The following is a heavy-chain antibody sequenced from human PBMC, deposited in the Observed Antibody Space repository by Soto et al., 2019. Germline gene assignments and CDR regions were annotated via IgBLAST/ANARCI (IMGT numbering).Heavy chain of an antibody. J-gene: IGHJ4*02. Sequence: PGGSLRLSCAASGFTFSSYAMSWVRQAPGKGLEWVSAISGSGGSTYYADSVKGRFTISRDNSKNTLYLQMNSLRAEDTAVYYCAKDGAGRYYYDSSGFDYWGQGTLVTVSS. V-gene: IGHV3-23*01. D-gene: IGHD3-22*01. CDR2: ISGSGGST. CDR1: GFTFSSYA. CDR3: AKDGAGRYYYDSSGFDY.